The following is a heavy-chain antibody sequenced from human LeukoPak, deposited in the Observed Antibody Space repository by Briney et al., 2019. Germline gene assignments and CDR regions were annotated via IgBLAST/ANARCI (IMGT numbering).Heavy chain of an antibody. CDR2: IYTSGST. Sequence: SETLSLTCTVSGGSISSYYWSWIRQPAGKGLEWIGRIYTSGSTNYNPSLKSRVTISVDTSKNQFSLKLSSVTAADTAVYYCASQGRRGSYLGYFDYWGQGTLVTVSS. J-gene: IGHJ4*02. V-gene: IGHV4-4*07. CDR1: GGSISSYY. CDR3: ASQGRRGSYLGYFDY. D-gene: IGHD1-26*01.